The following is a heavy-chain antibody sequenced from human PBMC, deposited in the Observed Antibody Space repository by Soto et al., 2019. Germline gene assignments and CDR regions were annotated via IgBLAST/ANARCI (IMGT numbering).Heavy chain of an antibody. CDR3: ARDLAHDSGHYAAFSSSSYAMDV. CDR1: GYTFTSYG. V-gene: IGHV1-18*01. Sequence: ASVKVSCKASGYTFTSYGISWVRQAPGQGLEWMGWISAYNGNTNYAQKLQGRVTMTTDTSTSTAYMELRSLRSDDTAVYYCARDLAHDSGHYAAFSSSSYAMDVWGQGTTVTVSS. CDR2: ISAYNGNT. J-gene: IGHJ6*02. D-gene: IGHD4-17*01.